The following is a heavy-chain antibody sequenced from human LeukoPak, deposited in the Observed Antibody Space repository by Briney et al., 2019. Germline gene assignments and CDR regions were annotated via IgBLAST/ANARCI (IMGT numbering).Heavy chain of an antibody. Sequence: ASVKVSCKASGYTFTSYYMHWVRQAPGQGLEWMGIINPSGGSTSYAQKFQGRVTMTRDTSTSTVYMELSSLRSEDTAVYYCARVDNYYDSSGYYLGYWGQGTLVTVSS. CDR2: INPSGGST. D-gene: IGHD3-22*01. J-gene: IGHJ4*02. CDR1: GYTFTSYY. CDR3: ARVDNYYDSSGYYLGY. V-gene: IGHV1-46*01.